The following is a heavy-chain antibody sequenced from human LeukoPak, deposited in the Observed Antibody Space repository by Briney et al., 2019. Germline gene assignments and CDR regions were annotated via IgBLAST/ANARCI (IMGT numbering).Heavy chain of an antibody. D-gene: IGHD5-12*01. CDR1: GYTFTSYG. V-gene: IGHV1-18*01. CDR2: ISAYNGNT. J-gene: IGHJ6*02. CDR3: ARVGYSGYSNYGMDV. Sequence: ASVKVSCKASGYTFTSYGISWVRQAPGQGLEWMGWISAYNGNTNYAQKLQGRVTMTTDTSTSTAYTELRSLRSDDTAVYYCARVGYSGYSNYGMDVWGQGTTVTVSS.